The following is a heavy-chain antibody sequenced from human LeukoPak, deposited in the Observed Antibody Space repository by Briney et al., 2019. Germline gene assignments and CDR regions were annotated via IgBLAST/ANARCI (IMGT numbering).Heavy chain of an antibody. V-gene: IGHV3-21*01. J-gene: IGHJ4*02. CDR1: GFTFGTYS. CDR2: ISSGSNYI. CDR3: GRDSGGLPDF. Sequence: GGSLRLSCAASGFTFGTYSMNWVRQAPGKGLEWVSSISSGSNYIYYADSVKGRFTISRDNSKNTLYMQMNSLKAEDTVVYYCGRDSGGLPDFWGQGTLVTVSS. D-gene: IGHD1-26*01.